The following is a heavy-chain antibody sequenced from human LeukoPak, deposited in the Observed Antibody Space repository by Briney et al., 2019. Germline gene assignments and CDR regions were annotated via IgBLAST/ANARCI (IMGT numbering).Heavy chain of an antibody. V-gene: IGHV3-7*01. CDR3: ASETDDTASFDY. J-gene: IGHJ4*02. Sequence: GGSLRLSCAASGFTFSSYWMSWVRQAPGKGLEWVANIKQDGSEKYYVDPVKGRFTISRDNAKNSLYLKMNSLRAEDTAVYYCASETDDTASFDYWGQGTLVTVSS. D-gene: IGHD5-18*01. CDR1: GFTFSSYW. CDR2: IKQDGSEK.